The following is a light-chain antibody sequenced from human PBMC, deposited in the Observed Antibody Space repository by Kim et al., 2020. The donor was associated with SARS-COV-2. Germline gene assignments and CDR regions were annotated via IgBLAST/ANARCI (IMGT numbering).Light chain of an antibody. CDR2: GNS. CDR3: QSYDSSLSGSEV. J-gene: IGLJ1*01. V-gene: IGLV1-40*01. CDR1: SANSGAGYD. Sequence: VTISCTGSSANSGAGYDVHWYQQLPGTAPKLLIYGNSNRPSGVPDRFSGSKSGTSASLAITGLQAEDEADYYCQSYDSSLSGSEVFGTGTKVTVL.